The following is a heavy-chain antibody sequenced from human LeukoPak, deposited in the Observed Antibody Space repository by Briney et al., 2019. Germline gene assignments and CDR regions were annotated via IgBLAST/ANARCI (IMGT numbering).Heavy chain of an antibody. Sequence: GGSLRLSCAASGFTFSNYIMDWVRRAPGQGLGWISYISGRGGTIYYADSVRGRFTISRDDARKALYLERHSLSDDDTAVYYCARGATRTLSPINYWGQGTLVTVSS. V-gene: IGHV3-48*02. CDR1: GFTFSNYI. J-gene: IGHJ4*02. CDR3: ARGATRTLSPINY. D-gene: IGHD4-11*01. CDR2: ISGRGGTI.